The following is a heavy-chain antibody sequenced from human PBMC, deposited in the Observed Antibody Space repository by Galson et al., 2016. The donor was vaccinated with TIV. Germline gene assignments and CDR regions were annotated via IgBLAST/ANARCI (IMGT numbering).Heavy chain of an antibody. CDR2: IVPMFGIS. CDR1: GGTFDSYA. V-gene: IGHV1-69*01. Sequence: VSCKASGGTFDSYAISWVRQAPGQGLEWMGAIVPMFGISTYAQKFQGRVTITADESTSTAYMELSSLRSQDTAVYYCARGGWSGDPGDYHYYYMDVWGKGTTVTVSS. J-gene: IGHJ6*03. D-gene: IGHD4-17*01. CDR3: ARGGWSGDPGDYHYYYMDV.